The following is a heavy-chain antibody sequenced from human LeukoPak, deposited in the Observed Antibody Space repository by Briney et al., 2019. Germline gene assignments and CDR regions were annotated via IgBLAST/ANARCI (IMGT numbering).Heavy chain of an antibody. CDR1: GFIFSSSE. D-gene: IGHD2-2*01. J-gene: IGHJ4*02. V-gene: IGHV3-48*03. Sequence: GGSLRLSCAASGFIFSSSEMNWVRQPSGKGLEWVSYISGRDTIYYADSVKGRFTTSRDNAKNSLYLQMNNLRAEDTAVYYCARSTPSDFYFDYWGQGALVTVSS. CDR2: ISGRDTI. CDR3: ARSTPSDFYFDY.